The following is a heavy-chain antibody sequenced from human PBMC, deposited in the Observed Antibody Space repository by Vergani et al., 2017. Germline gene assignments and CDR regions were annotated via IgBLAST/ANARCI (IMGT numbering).Heavy chain of an antibody. CDR1: GFTFSSYS. J-gene: IGHJ4*02. V-gene: IGHV3-21*01. Sequence: EVQLVESGGGLVKPGGSLRLSCAASGFTFSSYSMNWVRQAPGKGLEWVSSISSSSSYIYYADSVKGRFTISRDNAKNSLYLQMNSLRAEDTAVYYCARDGAGSSWYSYFDYWGQGTLVTVSS. CDR3: ARDGAGSSWYSYFDY. D-gene: IGHD6-13*01. CDR2: ISSSSSYI.